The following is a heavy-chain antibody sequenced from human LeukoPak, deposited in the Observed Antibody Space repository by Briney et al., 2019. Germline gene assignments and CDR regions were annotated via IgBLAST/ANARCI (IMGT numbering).Heavy chain of an antibody. V-gene: IGHV1-18*01. Sequence: GASVKVSCKASGYTFTSYGISWVRQAPGQGLEWMGWISPYNGNTNYAQKLQGRVTMTTDTSTSTAYMELRSLRSDDTAVYYCAREDDYYDSSGYGSLGYWGQGTLVTVSS. CDR2: ISPYNGNT. CDR3: AREDDYYDSSGYGSLGY. J-gene: IGHJ4*02. D-gene: IGHD3-22*01. CDR1: GYTFTSYG.